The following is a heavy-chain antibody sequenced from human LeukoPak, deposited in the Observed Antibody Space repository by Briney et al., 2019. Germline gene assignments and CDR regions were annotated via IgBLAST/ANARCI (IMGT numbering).Heavy chain of an antibody. CDR1: GFTFSSYG. Sequence: GGSLRLSCAASGFTFSSYGMHWVRQAPGKGLEWVAFIRYDGSNKYYADSVKGPFSISRDNSKNTLYLQMNSLRAEDTAVYYCATDRQYCGSGTYAYMDVWGKGTTVTISS. CDR3: ATDRQYCGSGTYAYMDV. D-gene: IGHD3-10*01. J-gene: IGHJ6*03. V-gene: IGHV3-30*02. CDR2: IRYDGSNK.